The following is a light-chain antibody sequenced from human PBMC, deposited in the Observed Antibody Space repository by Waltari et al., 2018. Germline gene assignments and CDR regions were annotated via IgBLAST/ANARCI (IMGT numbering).Light chain of an antibody. J-gene: IGLJ3*02. CDR2: EVS. V-gene: IGLV2-23*02. CDR3: CSYAGSSSLGV. CDR1: SSDVGSYNL. Sequence: QSALTQPASVSGSPGQSITISCTGTSSDVGSYNLVSWYQQHPGKAPKLMIYEVSKRPSGVSNCFSGSKSGNTASLTISGLQAEDEADYYCCSYAGSSSLGVFGGGTKLTVL.